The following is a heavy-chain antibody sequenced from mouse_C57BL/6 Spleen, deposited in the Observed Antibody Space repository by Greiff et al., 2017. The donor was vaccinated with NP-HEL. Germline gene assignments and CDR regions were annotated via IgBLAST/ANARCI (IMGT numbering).Heavy chain of an antibody. Sequence: QVQLQQSGAELVRPGTSVKVSCKASGYAFTNYLIEWVKQRPGQGLEWIGVINPGSGGTNYNEKFKGKATLTADKSSSTAYMQLSSLTSEDSAVYVCARGIAYFDVWGTGTTVTVSS. V-gene: IGHV1-54*01. J-gene: IGHJ1*03. CDR2: INPGSGGT. CDR1: GYAFTNYL. CDR3: ARGIAYFDV.